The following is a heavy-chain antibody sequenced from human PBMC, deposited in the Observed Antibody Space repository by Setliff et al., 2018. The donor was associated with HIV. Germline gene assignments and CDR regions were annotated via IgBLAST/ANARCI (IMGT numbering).Heavy chain of an antibody. CDR3: ARPYNSWSGFPDAFDI. V-gene: IGHV1-18*01. Sequence: ASVKVSCKTSGYSFIRNGISWVRQAPGQGLEWMGWISAYNGNTNYAQKLQGRVTMTTDTSTNTAYMELKSLRSDDTAVYYCARPYNSWSGFPDAFDIWGQGTMVTVSS. CDR1: GYSFIRNG. D-gene: IGHD3-3*01. J-gene: IGHJ3*02. CDR2: ISAYNGNT.